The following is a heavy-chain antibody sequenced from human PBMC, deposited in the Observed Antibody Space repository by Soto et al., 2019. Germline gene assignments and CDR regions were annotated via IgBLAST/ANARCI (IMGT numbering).Heavy chain of an antibody. Sequence: QVHLVQSGAEVKKPGASVKVSCKASGYSFTDYYMHWVRQAPGQGLEWMGWINTKTGGTNYAQRVQGRVTMTGDTSINTAYMELCRLRSDDTAVYYCARVGPTGWFDPWGQGTVVTVSS. CDR1: GYSFTDYY. J-gene: IGHJ5*02. CDR3: ARVGPTGWFDP. CDR2: INTKTGGT. V-gene: IGHV1-2*02.